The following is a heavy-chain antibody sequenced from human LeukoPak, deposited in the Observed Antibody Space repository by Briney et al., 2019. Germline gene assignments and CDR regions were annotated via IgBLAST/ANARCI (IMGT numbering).Heavy chain of an antibody. CDR1: GGTFSSYA. CDR3: AGSSEMATITTGFDY. V-gene: IGHV1-69*13. Sequence: SVKVSCKASGGTFSSYAISWVRQAPGQGLEWMGGIIPIFGTANYAQKFQGRVTITADESTSTAYMELSSLRSEDTAVYYCAGSSEMATITTGFDYWGQGTLVTVPS. J-gene: IGHJ4*02. D-gene: IGHD5-24*01. CDR2: IIPIFGTA.